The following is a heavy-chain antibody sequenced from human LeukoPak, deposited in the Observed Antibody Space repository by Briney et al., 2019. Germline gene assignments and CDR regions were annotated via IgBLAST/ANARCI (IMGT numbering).Heavy chain of an antibody. CDR2: VYYNGGT. J-gene: IGHJ4*02. Sequence: PSETLSLTCTVSGGSISTHNWNWIRQTPGKGLEWIGYVYYNGGTRSNPSLRTRLTISVDTSKTQFSLSLRSVTAADTAVYFCARDGYNFRSFDYWGQGILVTVSS. CDR3: ARDGYNFRSFDY. V-gene: IGHV4-59*11. D-gene: IGHD5-24*01. CDR1: GGSISTHN.